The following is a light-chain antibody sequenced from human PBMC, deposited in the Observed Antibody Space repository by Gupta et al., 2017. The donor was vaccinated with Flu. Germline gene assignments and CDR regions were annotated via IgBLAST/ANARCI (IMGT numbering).Light chain of an antibody. CDR3: QQYNNWPQGT. CDR1: QSVGTN. V-gene: IGKV3-15*01. J-gene: IGKJ2*01. CDR2: GAS. Sequence: EIVMTQSPATLSVSPGERATLSCRASQSVGTNLAWYQQKPGQAPRLLIYGASTRATGIPVSFSGSGSGTEFTLTISSLQSEDFAVYYCQQYNNWPQGTFGQGTKLEIK.